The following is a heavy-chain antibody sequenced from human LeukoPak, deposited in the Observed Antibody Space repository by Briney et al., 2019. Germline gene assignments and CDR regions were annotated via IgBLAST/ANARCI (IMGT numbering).Heavy chain of an antibody. CDR2: INPSGGST. D-gene: IGHD4-17*01. CDR3: ARDKTGMTTVTTGGDY. J-gene: IGHJ4*02. V-gene: IGHV1-46*01. Sequence: ASVKVSCKASGYTFTSYGISWVRQAPGQGLEWMGIINPSGGSTSYAQKFQGRVTMTRDTSTSTVYMELSSLRSEDTAVYYCARDKTGMTTVTTGGDYWGQGTLVTVSS. CDR1: GYTFTSYG.